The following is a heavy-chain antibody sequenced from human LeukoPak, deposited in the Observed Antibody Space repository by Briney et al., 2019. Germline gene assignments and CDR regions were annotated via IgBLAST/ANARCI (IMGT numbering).Heavy chain of an antibody. V-gene: IGHV4-4*07. Sequence: SETLSLTCTVSGGSISSYYWSWIRQPAGKGLEWIGRIYTSGSTNYNPSLKSRVTMSVDTSKNQFSLKLSSVTAADTAVYYCAKGVAARMWGVFDAFDIWGQGTMVTVPS. CDR2: IYTSGST. J-gene: IGHJ3*02. CDR1: GGSISSYY. CDR3: AKGVAARMWGVFDAFDI. D-gene: IGHD6-6*01.